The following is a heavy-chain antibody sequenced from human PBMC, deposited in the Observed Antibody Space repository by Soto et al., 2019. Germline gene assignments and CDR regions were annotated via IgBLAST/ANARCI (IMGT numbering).Heavy chain of an antibody. CDR2: ITGSGVTT. J-gene: IGHJ4*02. CDR1: GFTFSSYA. D-gene: IGHD2-8*01. V-gene: IGHV3-23*01. CDR3: AKSPSSSVRYFDY. Sequence: GGSLRLSCAASGFTFSSYAMSWVRQAPGKGLEWVSLITGSGVTTYYADSVKGRFTISRDNSKNTLYLQMNSLRAEDTAAYYCAKSPSSSVRYFDYWGQGTLVTVS.